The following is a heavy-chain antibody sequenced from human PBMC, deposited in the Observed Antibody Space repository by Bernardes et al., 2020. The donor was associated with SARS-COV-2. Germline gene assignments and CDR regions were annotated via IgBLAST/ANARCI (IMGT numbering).Heavy chain of an antibody. V-gene: IGHV3-23*01. CDR1: GFTFSSYA. CDR2: ISGSGGST. J-gene: IGHJ4*02. Sequence: GGSLRLSCAASGFTFSSYAMSWVRQAPGKGLEWVSAISGSGGSTYYADSVKGRFTISRDNSKNTLYLQMNSLRAEDTAVYYCAKDNALGWLQFAIGDYYFDYWGQGTLVTVSS. CDR3: AKDNALGWLQFAIGDYYFDY. D-gene: IGHD5-12*01.